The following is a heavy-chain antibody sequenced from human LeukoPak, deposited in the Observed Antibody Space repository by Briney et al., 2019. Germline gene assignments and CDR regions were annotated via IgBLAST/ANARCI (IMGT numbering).Heavy chain of an antibody. V-gene: IGHV3-21*01. CDR1: GFTFSSYS. Sequence: PGGSLRLSCAASGFTFSSYSMNWVRQAPGKGLEWVSSISSSSTYIYYADSVKGRFTISRDNAKNSLYLQMNSLRAEDTAVYYCARATYYDFWSAYSWVNWFDPWGQGTLVTVSS. D-gene: IGHD3-3*01. CDR2: ISSSSTYI. CDR3: ARATYYDFWSAYSWVNWFDP. J-gene: IGHJ5*02.